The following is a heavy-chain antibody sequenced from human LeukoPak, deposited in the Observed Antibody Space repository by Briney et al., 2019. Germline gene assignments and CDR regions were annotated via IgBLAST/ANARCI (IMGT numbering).Heavy chain of an antibody. Sequence: GWALRLSCAASGFTFSIYGMHWVRQVPGKGLEGVAVISYCGNIKYYADSVKGRFTISRHNSKNTVYLQMNRLRSEDTALYYCAAIDLKSDEPTDYWGQGNLITVSS. CDR1: GFTFSIYG. D-gene: IGHD1-14*01. CDR2: ISYCGNIK. CDR3: AAIDLKSDEPTDY. J-gene: IGHJ4*02. V-gene: IGHV3-30*03.